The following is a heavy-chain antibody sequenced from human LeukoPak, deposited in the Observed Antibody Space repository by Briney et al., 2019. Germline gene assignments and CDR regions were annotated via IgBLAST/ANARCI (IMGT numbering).Heavy chain of an antibody. CDR2: IYYSGST. V-gene: IGHV4-59*05. CDR3: ARCYCSGGSCYPDY. CDR1: GGSISSYY. J-gene: IGHJ4*02. D-gene: IGHD2-15*01. Sequence: SETLSLTCTVSGGSISSYYRTWIRQPLGKGLEWIGSIYYSGSTYYNSSLKSRVTISVDTSKNQFSLKLSSVTAADTAVYYSARCYCSGGSCYPDYWGQGTLVTVSS.